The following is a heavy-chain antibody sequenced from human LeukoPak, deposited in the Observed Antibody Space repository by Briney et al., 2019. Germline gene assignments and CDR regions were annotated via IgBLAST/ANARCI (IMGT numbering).Heavy chain of an antibody. Sequence: PSETLSLTCSVSGGSVSDFYWSWIRQSPGQGLEYIAYIYSSGSTNYNPSLKSRVTISIDTSKNTFSLKMTSVTAADTAVYYCARRVGWPTTTYYYMDVWGKGTTVTIS. V-gene: IGHV4-59*02. J-gene: IGHJ6*03. CDR1: GGSVSDFY. CDR3: ARRVGWPTTTYYYMDV. D-gene: IGHD6-19*01. CDR2: IYSSGST.